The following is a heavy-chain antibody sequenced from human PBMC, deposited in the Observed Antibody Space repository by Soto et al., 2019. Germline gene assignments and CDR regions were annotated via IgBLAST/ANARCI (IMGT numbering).Heavy chain of an antibody. CDR1: GGSISSYY. CDR2: IYYSGST. Sequence: QVQLQESGPGLVKPSETLSLTCTVSGGSISSYYWSWIRQPPGKGLEWIGYIYYSGSTNDNPSLKSRVTISVATSKTRFSLKLSSVTAADTVVYYCARRWGAAVDYWGQGTLVTVSS. J-gene: IGHJ4*02. V-gene: IGHV4-59*08. CDR3: ARRWGAAVDY. D-gene: IGHD1-26*01.